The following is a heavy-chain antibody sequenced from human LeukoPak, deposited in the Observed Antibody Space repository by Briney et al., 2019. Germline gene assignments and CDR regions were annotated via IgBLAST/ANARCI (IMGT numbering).Heavy chain of an antibody. CDR1: GFTFSSFG. V-gene: IGHV3-33*01. CDR3: ARLGSSWSFDY. J-gene: IGHJ4*02. CDR2: IWYDGSNK. Sequence: GGSLRLSCAASGFTFSSFGIYWVRQAPGKGLEWVAVIWYDGSNKYYADSVKGRFTISRDNSQNTLYLQMNSLGAEDTAVYYCARLGSSWSFDYWGQGTLVTVSS. D-gene: IGHD6-13*01.